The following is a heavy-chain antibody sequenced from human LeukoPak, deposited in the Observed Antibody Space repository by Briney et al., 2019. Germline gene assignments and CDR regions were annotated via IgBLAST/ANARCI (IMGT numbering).Heavy chain of an antibody. CDR1: GFTFSSYA. Sequence: GGPLRLSCAASGFTFSSYAMSWVRQAPGKGLEWVSAISGSGGSTYYADSVKGRFTISRDNSKNTLYLQMNSLRAEDTAVYYCAKVGDSSGYYWSYFDYWGQGTLVTVSS. CDR2: ISGSGGST. D-gene: IGHD3-22*01. J-gene: IGHJ4*02. V-gene: IGHV3-23*01. CDR3: AKVGDSSGYYWSYFDY.